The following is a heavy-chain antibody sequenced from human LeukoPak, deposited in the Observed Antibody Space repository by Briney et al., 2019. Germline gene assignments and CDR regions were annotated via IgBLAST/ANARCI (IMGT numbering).Heavy chain of an antibody. J-gene: IGHJ4*02. CDR3: ARVVRGFTIFGVVIPESDY. CDR2: ISSSSSYI. CDR1: GFTFSSYS. D-gene: IGHD3-3*01. Sequence: GGSLRLSYAASGFTFSSYSMNWVRQAPGKGLEWVSSISSSSSYIYYADSVKGRFTISRDNAKNSLYLQMNSLRAEDTAVYYCARVVRGFTIFGVVIPESDYWGQGTLVTVSS. V-gene: IGHV3-21*01.